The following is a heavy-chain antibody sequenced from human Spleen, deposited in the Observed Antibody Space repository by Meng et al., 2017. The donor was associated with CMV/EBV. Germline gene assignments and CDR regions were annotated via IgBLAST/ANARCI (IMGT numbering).Heavy chain of an antibody. Sequence: GGSLRLSCAASGFIFRGYGMHWVRQAPAKALEWVAFIPYDGTNKYYVDSVKGRVTVSRDNSRNTLYLQMNSLRAEDAAVYFCAKGLSRGSSNLDYWGQGTLVTVSS. CDR2: IPYDGTNK. V-gene: IGHV3-30*02. J-gene: IGHJ4*02. D-gene: IGHD1-1*01. CDR3: AKGLSRGSSNLDY. CDR1: GFIFRGYG.